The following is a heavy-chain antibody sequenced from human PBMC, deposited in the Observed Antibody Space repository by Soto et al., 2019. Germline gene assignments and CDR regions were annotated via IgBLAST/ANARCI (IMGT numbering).Heavy chain of an antibody. CDR2: INPSGGST. Sequence: ASVKVSCKASGYAFTSYYMHWVRQAPGQGLEWMGIINPSGGSTSYAQKFQGRVTMTRDTSTSTVYMELSSLRSEDTAVYYCASGILTAAADYWGQGTLVTVSS. D-gene: IGHD3-9*01. CDR1: GYAFTSYY. V-gene: IGHV1-46*01. CDR3: ASGILTAAADY. J-gene: IGHJ4*02.